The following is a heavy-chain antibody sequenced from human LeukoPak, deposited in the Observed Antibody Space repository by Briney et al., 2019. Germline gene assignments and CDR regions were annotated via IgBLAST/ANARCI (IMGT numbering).Heavy chain of an antibody. CDR3: ARFGIFYDMDV. V-gene: IGHV4-59*01. CDR1: GGSISGYY. CDR2: IHYSGKA. D-gene: IGHD3-16*01. J-gene: IGHJ6*02. Sequence: RTSETLSLTCTVSGGSISGYYWTWPRQPPGKGLEWIGQIHYSGKADYNPSLRSRITISVDTSKNKMFLKLSSVTAADTAVYYCARFGIFYDMDVWGRGTTVTVSS.